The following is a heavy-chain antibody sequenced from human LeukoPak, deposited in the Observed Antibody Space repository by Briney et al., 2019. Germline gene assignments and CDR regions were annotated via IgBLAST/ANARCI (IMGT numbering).Heavy chain of an antibody. Sequence: GGSLRLSCAASGFSVNINYMTWVRQAPGKGLEWVSGIYSGGSTYYADSVKGRFTISRDNSKNTLYLQMNSLRVEDTAVYYCVKDTVVTPFDYWGQGTLVTVSS. CDR1: GFSVNINY. CDR3: VKDTVVTPFDY. V-gene: IGHV3-66*01. D-gene: IGHD4-23*01. J-gene: IGHJ4*02. CDR2: IYSGGST.